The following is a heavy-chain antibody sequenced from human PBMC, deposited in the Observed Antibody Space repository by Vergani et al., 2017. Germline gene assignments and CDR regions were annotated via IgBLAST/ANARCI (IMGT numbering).Heavy chain of an antibody. V-gene: IGHV4-61*02. Sequence: QVQLQESGPGLVKPSQTLSLTCTVSGGSISSGSYYWSWIRQPAGKGLEWIGRIYTSGSTNYNPSLKSRVTISVDTSKNQFSLKLSSVTAADTAVYYCAREGDYCSGGSCYYAIDYWGQGTLVTVSS. CDR3: AREGDYCSGGSCYYAIDY. J-gene: IGHJ4*02. D-gene: IGHD2-15*01. CDR2: IYTSGST. CDR1: GGSISSGSYY.